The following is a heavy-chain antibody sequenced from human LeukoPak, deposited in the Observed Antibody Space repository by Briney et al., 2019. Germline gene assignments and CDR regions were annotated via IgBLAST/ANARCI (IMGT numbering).Heavy chain of an antibody. CDR3: ARGGNPTTWFDP. Sequence: ASVKVSCKASGYAFSSFGISWVRQAPGQGLEWMGWISTYNGNTNYAQKFQGRVTLTTDTSTTTVYMELRTLRSDDSAVYYCARGGNPTTWFDPWGQGTLVTVSS. V-gene: IGHV1-18*01. J-gene: IGHJ5*02. CDR1: GYAFSSFG. CDR2: ISTYNGNT. D-gene: IGHD4-23*01.